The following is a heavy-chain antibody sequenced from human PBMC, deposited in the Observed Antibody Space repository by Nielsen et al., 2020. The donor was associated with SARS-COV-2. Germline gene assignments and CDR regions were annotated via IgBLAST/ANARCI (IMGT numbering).Heavy chain of an antibody. CDR2: ISWNSGSI. D-gene: IGHD3-22*01. CDR1: GFTFDDYA. V-gene: IGHV3-9*01. CDR3: ATLSSGYDWVFDY. Sequence: SLKISCAASGFTFDDYAMHWVRQAPGKGLEWVSGISWNSGSIGYADSVKGRFTISRDNAKNSLYLQMNSLRAEDTALYYCATLSSGYDWVFDYWGQGTLVTVSS. J-gene: IGHJ4*02.